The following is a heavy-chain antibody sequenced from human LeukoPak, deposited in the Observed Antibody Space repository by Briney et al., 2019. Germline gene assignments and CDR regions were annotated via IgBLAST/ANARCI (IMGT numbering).Heavy chain of an antibody. CDR2: MNPTSGKA. D-gene: IGHD3-22*01. V-gene: IGHV1-8*01. Sequence: ASVKVPCKASGYTFTNYDVNWVRQATGQGLEWMGWMNPTSGKAGFAQRFQGRVSMTRNISISTAYMELSSLRSEDTAVYYCARDFFDGHGYTFYYYGMDVWAQGTTVTVSS. CDR3: ARDFFDGHGYTFYYYGMDV. J-gene: IGHJ6*02. CDR1: GYTFTNYD.